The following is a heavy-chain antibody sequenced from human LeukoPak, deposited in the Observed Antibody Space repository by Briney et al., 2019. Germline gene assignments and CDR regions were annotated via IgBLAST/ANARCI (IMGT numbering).Heavy chain of an antibody. CDR1: GYSISSGNY. Sequence: PSETLSLTCTVSGYSISSGNYWGWIRQPPGKGLEWIGSIYHSGSTYYNPSLKSRVTISVNTSKNQFSLKQSSVTAADTAVYYCARGARGDYVEGAFDIWGQGTMVTVSS. V-gene: IGHV4-38-2*02. CDR2: IYHSGST. CDR3: ARGARGDYVEGAFDI. D-gene: IGHD4-17*01. J-gene: IGHJ3*02.